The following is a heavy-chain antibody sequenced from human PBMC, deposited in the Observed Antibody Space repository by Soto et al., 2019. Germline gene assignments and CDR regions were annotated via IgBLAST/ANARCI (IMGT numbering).Heavy chain of an antibody. V-gene: IGHV4-31*03. J-gene: IGHJ3*02. CDR3: ARVWQQLDDDAFDI. Sequence: PSETLSLTCTVSGGSISSGGNYWSWIRQHPGKGLEWIGYIYYSGSTYYNPSLKSRVTISVDTSKNQFSLKLSSVTAADTAVYYCARVWQQLDDDAFDIWGQGTMVT. D-gene: IGHD6-13*01. CDR2: IYYSGST. CDR1: GGSISSGGNY.